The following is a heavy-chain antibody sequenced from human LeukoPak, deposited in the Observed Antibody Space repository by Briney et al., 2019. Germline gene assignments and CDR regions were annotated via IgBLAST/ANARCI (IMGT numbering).Heavy chain of an antibody. CDR3: AKDSSNIMGARLDY. J-gene: IGHJ4*02. CDR2: ISISGGST. Sequence: GGSLRLSCAASGFTFNSYAMSCVRQAPGRGREWVSGISISGGSTYYADSVKGRFTISRDNSKNTLFLQMNSLRAEDTAVYYCAKDSSNIMGARLDYWGQGTLVTVSP. D-gene: IGHD1-26*01. CDR1: GFTFNSYA. V-gene: IGHV3-23*01.